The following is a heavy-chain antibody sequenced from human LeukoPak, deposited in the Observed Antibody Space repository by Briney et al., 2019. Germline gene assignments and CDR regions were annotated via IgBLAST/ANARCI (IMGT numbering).Heavy chain of an antibody. Sequence: GASVKVSCKASGGTFSSYAISWVRQAPGQGLEWMGGIIPIFGTANYAQKFQGRVTITADESTSTAYMELSSLRSEDTAVYYCAGAVGADTGGRDYYYYGMDVWGQGTTVTVSS. CDR1: GGTFSSYA. J-gene: IGHJ6*02. CDR3: AGAVGADTGGRDYYYYGMDV. CDR2: IIPIFGTA. D-gene: IGHD1-26*01. V-gene: IGHV1-69*13.